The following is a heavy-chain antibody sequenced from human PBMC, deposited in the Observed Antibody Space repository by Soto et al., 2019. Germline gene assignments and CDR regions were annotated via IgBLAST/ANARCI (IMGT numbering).Heavy chain of an antibody. V-gene: IGHV1-18*01. Sequence: QVQLVQSGGEVKKPGASLKVSCRASGYDFFNYGISWVRQAPGQGLEWMGCIAGDDGNTDYAQDLLGRVTMTTDTSTNTAYMELRGLTSDDTAIYYCARRTFGSSIVIGDYWGQGVLVTVSS. CDR1: GYDFFNYG. D-gene: IGHD2-21*01. CDR2: IAGDDGNT. CDR3: ARRTFGSSIVIGDY. J-gene: IGHJ4*02.